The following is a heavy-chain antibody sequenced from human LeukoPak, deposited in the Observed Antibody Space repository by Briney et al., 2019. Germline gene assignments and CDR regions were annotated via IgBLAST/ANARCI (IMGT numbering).Heavy chain of an antibody. D-gene: IGHD3-22*01. Sequence: SVKLSCKASGGTFSSYAISWVRQAPGQGLEWMGGIIPIFGTANYAQKFQGRVTITADESTSTAYMELSSLRSEDTAVYYCARDAPYYYDSSGYYPYWYFDLWGRGTLVTVSS. CDR1: GGTFSSYA. J-gene: IGHJ2*01. V-gene: IGHV1-69*13. CDR3: ARDAPYYYDSSGYYPYWYFDL. CDR2: IIPIFGTA.